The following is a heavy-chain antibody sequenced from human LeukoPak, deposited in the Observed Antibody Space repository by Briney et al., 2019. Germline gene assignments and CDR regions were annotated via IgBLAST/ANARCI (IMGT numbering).Heavy chain of an antibody. CDR3: ARDRSYYDSSGTENWYLDV. CDR1: GGSISSGAYY. J-gene: IGHJ2*01. V-gene: IGHV4-31*03. Sequence: PSETLSLTCTVSGGSISSGAYYWSWIRQHPGKGLEWIGYIYYSGSTYYNPSLKSRVTMSLDTPKNQFSLKLSSVTAADTAVYYCARDRSYYDSSGTENWYLDVWGRGTLVTVSS. CDR2: IYYSGST. D-gene: IGHD3-22*01.